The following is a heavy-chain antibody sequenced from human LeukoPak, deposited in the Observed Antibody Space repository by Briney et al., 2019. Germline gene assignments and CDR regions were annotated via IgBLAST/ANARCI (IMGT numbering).Heavy chain of an antibody. J-gene: IGHJ6*02. CDR3: ARDLGSGTLYYYYGMDV. D-gene: IGHD3-10*01. CDR2: IKQDGYEK. V-gene: IGHV3-7*01. Sequence: GGSLRLSCAASGFTFSGYWMSWVRQTPEKGLEWVANIKQDGYEKYYVDSVKGRFTISRDNAKNSLYLQMNSLRADDTAIYYCARDLGSGTLYYYYGMDVWGQGTTVTVSS. CDR1: GFTFSGYW.